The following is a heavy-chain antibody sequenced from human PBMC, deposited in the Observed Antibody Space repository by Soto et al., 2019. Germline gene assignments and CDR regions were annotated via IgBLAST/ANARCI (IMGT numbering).Heavy chain of an antibody. CDR2: IIPILGIA. Sequence: ASVKVSCKASGGTFSIYTISWVRQAPGQGLEWMGRIIPILGIANYAQKFQGRVTITADKSTSTAYMELSSLRSEDTAVYYCARGPRYCSGGSCYSFDPWGQGTLVTVSS. V-gene: IGHV1-69*02. J-gene: IGHJ5*02. CDR3: ARGPRYCSGGSCYSFDP. D-gene: IGHD2-15*01. CDR1: GGTFSIYT.